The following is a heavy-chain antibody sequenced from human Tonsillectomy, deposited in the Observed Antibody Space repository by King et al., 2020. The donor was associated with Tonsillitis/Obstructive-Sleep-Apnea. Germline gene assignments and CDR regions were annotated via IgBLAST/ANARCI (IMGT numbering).Heavy chain of an antibody. CDR3: ARVGGSCSGGSCYLTEYFQH. CDR2: ISADNGDT. D-gene: IGHD2-15*01. Sequence: VQLVESGAEVKKPGASVRVSCKASGYTFTSYGLSWVRQAPGQGLEWMGWISADNGDTKLAQKFQDRVTMTKDTSTSTAYMELRSLRSDDTAVYYCARVGGSCSGGSCYLTEYFQHWGPGTLVTVSS. CDR1: GYTFTSYG. J-gene: IGHJ1*01. V-gene: IGHV1-18*01.